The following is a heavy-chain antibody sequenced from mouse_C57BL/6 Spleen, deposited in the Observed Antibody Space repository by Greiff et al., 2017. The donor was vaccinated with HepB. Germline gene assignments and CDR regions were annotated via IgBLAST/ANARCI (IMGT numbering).Heavy chain of an antibody. Sequence: VQLQQPGAELVMPGASVKLSCKASGYTFTSYWMHLVKQRPGQGLEWIGEIDPSDSYTNYNQKFKGKSTLTVDKSSSTAYMQLSSLTSEDSAVYYCARRYSSYGAMDYWGQGTSVTVSS. D-gene: IGHD1-1*01. CDR1: GYTFTSYW. J-gene: IGHJ4*01. CDR3: ARRYSSYGAMDY. V-gene: IGHV1-69*01. CDR2: IDPSDSYT.